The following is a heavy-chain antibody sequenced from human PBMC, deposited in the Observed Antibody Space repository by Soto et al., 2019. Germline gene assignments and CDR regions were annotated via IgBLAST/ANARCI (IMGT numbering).Heavy chain of an antibody. CDR1: GCSMISYY. J-gene: IGHJ4*02. Sequence: SETLSLTCTFSGCSMISYYWSWIRQPPGRGLEWIGFIYYAGSTKYNPSLNSRVTISVDTSKNQFSLKLSSVTAADTAVYYCARVHDYWGQGTLVTVSS. CDR2: IYYAGST. V-gene: IGHV4-59*12. CDR3: ARVHDY.